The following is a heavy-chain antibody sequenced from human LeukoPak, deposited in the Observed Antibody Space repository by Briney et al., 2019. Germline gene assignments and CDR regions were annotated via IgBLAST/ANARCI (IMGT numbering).Heavy chain of an antibody. V-gene: IGHV3-48*03. CDR2: ISTSGSTT. Sequence: PGGSLRLSCAASGFTLSSHEMNWVCQAPGKGLEWVSHISTSGSTTYYADSVKGRFTISRDNAKNSLYLQMNSLRTEDTAVYYCGKYLHYWGQGTLVTVSS. CDR1: GFTLSSHE. J-gene: IGHJ4*02. D-gene: IGHD2/OR15-2a*01. CDR3: GKYLHY.